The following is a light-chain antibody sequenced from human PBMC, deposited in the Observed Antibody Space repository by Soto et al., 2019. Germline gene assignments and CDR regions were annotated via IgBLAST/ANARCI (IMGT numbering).Light chain of an antibody. CDR1: QSVSSN. J-gene: IGKJ1*01. CDR2: GAS. Sequence: EIVMTQSPATVSLSPEERATLSCRASQSVSSNLAWYQQKTGQAPRLLIYGASTRATGIPARFSGSGSGTEFTLTISRLQSEDFAVYYCQQYNNWPQTFGQGTKVEIK. V-gene: IGKV3-15*01. CDR3: QQYNNWPQT.